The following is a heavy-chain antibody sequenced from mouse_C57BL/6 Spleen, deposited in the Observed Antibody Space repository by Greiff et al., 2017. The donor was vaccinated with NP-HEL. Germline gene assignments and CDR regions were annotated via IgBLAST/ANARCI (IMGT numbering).Heavy chain of an antibody. Sequence: VQLQQPGAELVKPGASVKLSCKASGYTFTSYWMHWVKQRPGQGLEWIGMIHPNSGSTNYNEKFKSKATLTVDKSSSTAYMQLSSLTSEDSAVYYCASKVETLYYYAMDYWGQGTSVTVSS. CDR3: ASKVETLYYYAMDY. CDR2: IHPNSGST. CDR1: GYTFTSYW. J-gene: IGHJ4*01. V-gene: IGHV1-64*01. D-gene: IGHD1-3*01.